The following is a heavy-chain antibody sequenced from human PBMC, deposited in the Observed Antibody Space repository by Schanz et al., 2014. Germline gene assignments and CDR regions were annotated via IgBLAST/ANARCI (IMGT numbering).Heavy chain of an antibody. J-gene: IGHJ5*02. V-gene: IGHV4-39*01. CDR2: VYFSGTT. CDR3: ARHGGYYDVLNSFDI. CDR1: GGSISSGESY. D-gene: IGHD3-16*01. Sequence: QVQLQQSGPGLVKPSQTLSLTCTVSGGSISSGESYWGWIRQSPEEGLQYIGSVYFSGTTAYSPSLKGRVPISVDPSKNQFSLMLTSVTAADTAVYFCARHGGYYDVLNSFDIWGQGTLVTVSS.